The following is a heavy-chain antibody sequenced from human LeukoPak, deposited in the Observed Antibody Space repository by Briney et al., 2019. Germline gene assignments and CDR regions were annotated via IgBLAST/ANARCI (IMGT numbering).Heavy chain of an antibody. CDR3: ARAPHSWGFDY. Sequence: ASVKVSCKASGYTFTSYDFNWLRQATGQGPEWMGWMNPNSGATGYAQKFQGRVTMTRSASINTAYMELTNLRSEDTAVYYCARAPHSWGFDYWGQGTLVTVSS. V-gene: IGHV1-8*01. CDR1: GYTFTSYD. J-gene: IGHJ4*02. D-gene: IGHD7-27*01. CDR2: MNPNSGAT.